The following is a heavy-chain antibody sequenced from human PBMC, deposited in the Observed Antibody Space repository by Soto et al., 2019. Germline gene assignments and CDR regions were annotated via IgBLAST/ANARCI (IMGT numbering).Heavy chain of an antibody. CDR1: GFTFSDYY. Sequence: QVQLVESGGGLVKPGGSLRLSCAASGFTFSDYYMSWIRQAPGKGLEWVSYISSSSSYTNYADSVKGRFTISRDNAKNSLYLQMNSLRAEDTAAYYCARDHHRYSGYDDVDYWGQGTLVTVSS. CDR2: ISSSSSYT. CDR3: ARDHHRYSGYDDVDY. D-gene: IGHD5-12*01. V-gene: IGHV3-11*05. J-gene: IGHJ4*02.